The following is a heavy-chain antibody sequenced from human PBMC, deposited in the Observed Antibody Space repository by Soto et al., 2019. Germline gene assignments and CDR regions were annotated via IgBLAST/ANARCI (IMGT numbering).Heavy chain of an antibody. CDR1: GFTFSSYS. J-gene: IGHJ4*02. Sequence: GGSLRLSCAASGFTFSSYSMNWVRQAPGKGLEWVSYISSSSSTIYYADSVKGRFTISRDNAKNSLYLQMNSLRAEDTAVYYCARDGDTWQLVLAYWGQGTLVTVSS. V-gene: IGHV3-48*01. CDR3: ARDGDTWQLVLAY. CDR2: ISSSSSTI. D-gene: IGHD6-13*01.